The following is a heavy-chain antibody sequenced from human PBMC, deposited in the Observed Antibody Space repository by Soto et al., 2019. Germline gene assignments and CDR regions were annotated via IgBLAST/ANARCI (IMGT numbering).Heavy chain of an antibody. CDR2: IHYSGST. J-gene: IGHJ5*02. CDR3: ARHSYYSNPLRFDP. V-gene: IGHV4-59*08. Sequence: SETLSLTCTVSGGSISGYYWSWIRQPPGKGPEWIGNIHYSGSTNHNPSLKSRVTISVDTSKNQFSLRLSSVTAAETAVYYCARHSYYSNPLRFDPWGQGTLVTVSS. CDR1: GGSISGYY. D-gene: IGHD4-4*01.